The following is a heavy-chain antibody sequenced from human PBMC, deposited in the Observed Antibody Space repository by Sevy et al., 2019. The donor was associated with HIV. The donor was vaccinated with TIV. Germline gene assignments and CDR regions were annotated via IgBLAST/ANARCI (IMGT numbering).Heavy chain of an antibody. V-gene: IGHV3-23*01. CDR2: ISGGGGST. D-gene: IGHD2-8*01. CDR3: AKNMVWFDP. J-gene: IGHJ5*02. CDR1: GFTFSTYA. Sequence: GGSLRLSCAASGFTFSTYAMNWVRQAPGKGLEWVSTISGGGGSTYYTDSVKGRFTISRDNSKNTLYLQMNSLRVEDTAVYYGAKNMVWFDPWGQGTLVTVSS.